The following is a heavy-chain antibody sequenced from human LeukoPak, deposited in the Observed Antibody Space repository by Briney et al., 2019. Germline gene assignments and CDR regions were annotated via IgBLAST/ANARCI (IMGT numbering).Heavy chain of an antibody. J-gene: IGHJ4*02. CDR1: GFTFSSYW. CDR2: IDSDGTLT. CDR3: ARNIGSD. Sequence: GGSLRLSCAASGFTFSSYWMHWVRQAPGKGLVWVSRIDSDGTLTSYADSLKGRFTISRDNAKKMVYLQMNSLRAEDTAVYYCARNIGSDWGQGTLVTVSS. D-gene: IGHD2/OR15-2a*01. V-gene: IGHV3-74*01.